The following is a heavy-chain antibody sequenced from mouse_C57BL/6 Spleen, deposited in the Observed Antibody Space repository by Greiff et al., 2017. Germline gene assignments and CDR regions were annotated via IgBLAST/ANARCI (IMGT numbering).Heavy chain of an antibody. V-gene: IGHV1-55*01. CDR1: GYTFTSYW. J-gene: IGHJ2*01. CDR2: IYPGSGST. CDR3: ARRITTVVAEYFDY. Sequence: QVQLQQPGAELVKPGASVTMSCKASGYTFTSYWITWVKQRPGQGLEWIGDIYPGSGSTNYNEKFKSKATLTVDTSSSTAYMQLSSLTSEDSAVYYCARRITTVVAEYFDYWGQGTTLTVSS. D-gene: IGHD1-1*01.